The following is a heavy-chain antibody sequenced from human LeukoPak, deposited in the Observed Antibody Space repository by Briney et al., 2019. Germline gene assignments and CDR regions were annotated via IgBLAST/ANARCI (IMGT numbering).Heavy chain of an antibody. Sequence: GRSLRLSCAASGFTFSSYAMPWVRQAPGKGLEWVAVISYDGSNKYYADSVKGRFTISRDNSKNTLYLQMNSLRAEDTAVYYCARDGTQQLAFDYWGQGTLVTVSS. CDR2: ISYDGSNK. D-gene: IGHD6-13*01. CDR3: ARDGTQQLAFDY. CDR1: GFTFSSYA. J-gene: IGHJ4*02. V-gene: IGHV3-30-3*01.